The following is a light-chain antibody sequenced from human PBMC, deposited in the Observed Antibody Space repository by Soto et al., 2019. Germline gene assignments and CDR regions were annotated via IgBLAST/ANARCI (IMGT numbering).Light chain of an antibody. CDR3: HQYNQWPRT. J-gene: IGKJ1*01. CDR2: GAS. Sequence: EVVLTQSPATLSLSLGEVATLSCRASQSIDRDLAWYRQRPGQPPSLLIHGASTRATGVPARFSGSGSEKEFALVITGLQSEDFAVYFCHQYNQWPRTFGQGTKVEIK. V-gene: IGKV3-15*01. CDR1: QSIDRD.